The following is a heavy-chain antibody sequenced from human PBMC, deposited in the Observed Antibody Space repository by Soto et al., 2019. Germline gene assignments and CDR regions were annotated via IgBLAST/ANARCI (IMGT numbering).Heavy chain of an antibody. J-gene: IGHJ6*02. V-gene: IGHV1-69*01. Sequence: QEQLLQSGAEVRKPGSSVKVSCKASGGTFNNYAVRWVRQAPGQGLEWMGGIIPMFETVNYAQRFQGRLTIAADASTSTADMELTSLPSAAAAIYFCARGIRTGDDGMDVWGQATTVNASS. CDR2: IIPMFETV. CDR3: ARGIRTGDDGMDV. CDR1: GGTFNNYA.